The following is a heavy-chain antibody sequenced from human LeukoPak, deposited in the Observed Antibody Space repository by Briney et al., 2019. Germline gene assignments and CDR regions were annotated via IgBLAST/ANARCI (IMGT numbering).Heavy chain of an antibody. Sequence: PGGSLRLSCAASGFTFSSYAMHWVRQAPGKGLEWVAVISYDGSNKYYADSVKGRFTISRDNSKNTLYLQMNSLRAEDTAVYYCARDLKQWLVAFDYWGQGTLVTVSS. CDR2: ISYDGSNK. CDR1: GFTFSSYA. J-gene: IGHJ4*02. CDR3: ARDLKQWLVAFDY. V-gene: IGHV3-30-3*01. D-gene: IGHD6-19*01.